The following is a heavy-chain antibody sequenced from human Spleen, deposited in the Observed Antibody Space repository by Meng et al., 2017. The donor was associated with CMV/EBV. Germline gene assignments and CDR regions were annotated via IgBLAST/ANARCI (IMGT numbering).Heavy chain of an antibody. CDR1: GFTFSNYA. Sequence: GGLRLSCAASGFTFSNYAMSWVRQAPGKGLEWVSTISGSGDSTYYGDSVKGRFTISRDNSKKTLYLQMNSLRAEDTAVYYCAKDPTTVTGWYFDLWGRGTLVTVSS. V-gene: IGHV3-23*01. D-gene: IGHD4-17*01. CDR3: AKDPTTVTGWYFDL. CDR2: ISGSGDST. J-gene: IGHJ2*01.